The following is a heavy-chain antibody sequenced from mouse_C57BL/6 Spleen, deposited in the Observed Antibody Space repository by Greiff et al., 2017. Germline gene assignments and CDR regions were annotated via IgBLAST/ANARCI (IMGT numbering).Heavy chain of an antibody. CDR3: ARQRVTTYAMDY. V-gene: IGHV5-6*01. CDR1: GFTFSSYG. CDR2: ISSGGSYT. D-gene: IGHD2-12*01. J-gene: IGHJ4*01. Sequence: EVKLVESGGDLVKPGGSLKLSCAASGFTFSSYGMSWVRQTPDKRLEWVATISSGGSYTYYPDSVKGRFTISRDNAKNTLYLQMSSLKSEDTAMYYCARQRVTTYAMDYWGQGTSVTVSS.